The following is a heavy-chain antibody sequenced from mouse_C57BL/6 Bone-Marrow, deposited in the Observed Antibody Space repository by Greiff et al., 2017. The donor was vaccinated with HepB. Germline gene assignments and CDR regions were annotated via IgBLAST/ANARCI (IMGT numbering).Heavy chain of an antibody. V-gene: IGHV5-4*01. CDR2: ISDGGSYT. Sequence: EVMLVESGGGLVKPGGSLKLSCAASGFTFSSYAMSWVRQTPEKRLEWVATISDGGSYTYYTDNVKGRFTISRDKDKNNLYLQMSHQRSEDTAMYYCAGDRCSPVVRAMDYWCQGTSVTVSA. D-gene: IGHD1-1*01. J-gene: IGHJ4*01. CDR1: GFTFSSYA. CDR3: AGDRCSPVVRAMDY.